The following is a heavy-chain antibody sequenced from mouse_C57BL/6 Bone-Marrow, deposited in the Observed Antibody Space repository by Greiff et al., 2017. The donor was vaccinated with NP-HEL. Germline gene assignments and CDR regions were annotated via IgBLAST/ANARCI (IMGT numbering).Heavy chain of an antibody. Sequence: EVKLEESGPELVKPGASVKIPCKASGYTFTDYNMDWVKQSHGKSLEWIGDINPNNGGTIYNQKFKGKATLTVDKSSSTAYMELRSLTSEDTAVYYCARSPYGNYWYFDVWGTGTTVTVSS. CDR1: GYTFTDYN. V-gene: IGHV1-18*01. D-gene: IGHD2-1*01. CDR2: INPNNGGT. J-gene: IGHJ1*03. CDR3: ARSPYGNYWYFDV.